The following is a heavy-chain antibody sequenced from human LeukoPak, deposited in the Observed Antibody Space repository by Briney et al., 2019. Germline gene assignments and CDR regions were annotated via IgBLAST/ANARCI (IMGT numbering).Heavy chain of an antibody. CDR1: GFSFSSYG. V-gene: IGHV3-23*01. J-gene: IGHJ4*02. CDR2: MSGSGGRT. D-gene: IGHD2-8*01. CDR3: AKGSLSLMGVSDY. Sequence: PGGSLRLSCAASGFSFSSYGMNWVRQAPGKGLEWVSGMSGSGGRTYYAASVKGRVTISRHNSENTLYLQMNSLRAEDTAVYYCAKGSLSLMGVSDYWGQGTLVTVCS.